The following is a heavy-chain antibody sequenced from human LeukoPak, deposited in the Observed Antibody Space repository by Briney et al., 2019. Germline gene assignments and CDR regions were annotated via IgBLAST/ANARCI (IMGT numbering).Heavy chain of an antibody. Sequence: GGSLRLSCAASGFTFSNSAMSWVRQTPGGGLECISSIGSDCGATLSADSVKGRFTISRDNSKNTLYLQMSSLRAEDTGVYYCARGQGWLVDYWGQGTLVTVSS. CDR2: IGSDCGAT. CDR3: ARGQGWLVDY. CDR1: GFTFSNSA. J-gene: IGHJ4*02. D-gene: IGHD6-19*01. V-gene: IGHV3-23*01.